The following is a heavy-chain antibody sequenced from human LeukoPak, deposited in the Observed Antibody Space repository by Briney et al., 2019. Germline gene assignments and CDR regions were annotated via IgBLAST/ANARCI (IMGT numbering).Heavy chain of an antibody. Sequence: PGGSLRLSCAASGFTFSSYWMHWVRQAPGKGLVWVSRINSDGSITTYADSVRGRFTISRDNAKSTLYLQMNSLRAEDTAVYYCAREPATAAFDLWGQGTLVTVSS. CDR3: AREPATAAFDL. CDR2: INSDGSIT. J-gene: IGHJ4*02. CDR1: GFTFSSYW. V-gene: IGHV3-74*01. D-gene: IGHD2-2*01.